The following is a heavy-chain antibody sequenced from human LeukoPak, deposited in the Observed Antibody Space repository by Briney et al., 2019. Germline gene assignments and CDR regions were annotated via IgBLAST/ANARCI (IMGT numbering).Heavy chain of an antibody. CDR2: IYYTGSA. J-gene: IGHJ6*02. CDR3: ARVGGTNYYYYGMDV. Sequence: PSETLSLTCTVSGGSLTKFYWSWIRQPPGKRLEWIGYIYYTGSANYNPSVKSRVTMSVDTSKNQFSLKMNSVTAADTAVYYCARVGGTNYYYYGMDVWGQGTTVTVSS. CDR1: GGSLTKFY. V-gene: IGHV4-59*01. D-gene: IGHD1-26*01.